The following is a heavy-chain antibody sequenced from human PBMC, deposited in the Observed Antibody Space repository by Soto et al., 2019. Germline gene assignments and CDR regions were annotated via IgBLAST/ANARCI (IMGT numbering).Heavy chain of an antibody. V-gene: IGHV3-66*01. Sequence: GGSLRLSCAASGFTVSSNYMSWVRQAPGKGLEWVSVIYSGGSTYYADSVKGRFTISRDNSKNTLYLQMNSLRAEGTAVYYCARDLMPLRYFGWFDPWGQGTLVTVSS. D-gene: IGHD3-9*01. CDR2: IYSGGST. CDR3: ARDLMPLRYFGWFDP. J-gene: IGHJ5*02. CDR1: GFTVSSNY.